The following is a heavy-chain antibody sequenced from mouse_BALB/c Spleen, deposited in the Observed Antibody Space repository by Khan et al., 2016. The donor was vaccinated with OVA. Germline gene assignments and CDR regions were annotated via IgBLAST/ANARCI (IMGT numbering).Heavy chain of an antibody. Sequence: VRLQQSGAELVKPGASVKLSCTASGFNIKDTYIHWVMQRPEQGLEWIGRIDPANGNTQYDPRFQGKATITADTSSNTAYLQFSSLTSEDTAVYYCGRGGWSYAMDYWGQGTSVTVSS. CDR1: GFNIKDTY. CDR3: GRGGWSYAMDY. J-gene: IGHJ4*01. V-gene: IGHV14-3*02. D-gene: IGHD1-1*02. CDR2: IDPANGNT.